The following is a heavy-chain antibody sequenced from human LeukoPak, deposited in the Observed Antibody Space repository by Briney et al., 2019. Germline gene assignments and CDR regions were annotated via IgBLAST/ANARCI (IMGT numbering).Heavy chain of an antibody. D-gene: IGHD3-3*01. Sequence: PGGSLRLSCAASGFTVSSNYMSWVRQAPGKGLEWVSVIYSGGSTYYADSVKGRFTISRDNSKNTLYLQMNSLRAEDTAVYYCAKDLRYDFWSGPDYWGQGTLVTVSS. V-gene: IGHV3-53*01. CDR3: AKDLRYDFWSGPDY. CDR1: GFTVSSNY. J-gene: IGHJ4*02. CDR2: IYSGGST.